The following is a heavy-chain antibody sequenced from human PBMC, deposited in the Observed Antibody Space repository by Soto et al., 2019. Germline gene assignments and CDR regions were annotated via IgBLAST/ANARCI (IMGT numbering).Heavy chain of an antibody. J-gene: IGHJ3*02. D-gene: IGHD4-17*01. CDR1: GFTFSSYW. V-gene: IGHV3-74*01. CDR2: INSDGSST. Sequence: GGSLRLSCAASGFTFSSYWMHWVRQAPGKGLVWVSRINSDGSSTSYADSVKGRFTISRDNAKNTLYLQMNSLRAEDTAVYYCASATVGNAFDIWGQGTMVTVSS. CDR3: ASATVGNAFDI.